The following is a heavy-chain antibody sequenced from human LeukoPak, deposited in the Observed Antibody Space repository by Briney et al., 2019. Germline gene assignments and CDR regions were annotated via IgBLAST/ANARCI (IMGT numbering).Heavy chain of an antibody. CDR1: GHTFTGYY. D-gene: IGHD1-26*01. Sequence: ASVKVSCKASGHTFTGYYMHWVRQAPGQGLEWMGRINPNSGGTNYAQKFQGRVTMTRDTSISTAYMELSRLRSDDTAVYYCARSRVLVGAIGWGFDGDFDYWGQGTLVTVSS. CDR3: ARSRVLVGAIGWGFDGDFDY. J-gene: IGHJ4*02. V-gene: IGHV1-2*06. CDR2: INPNSGGT.